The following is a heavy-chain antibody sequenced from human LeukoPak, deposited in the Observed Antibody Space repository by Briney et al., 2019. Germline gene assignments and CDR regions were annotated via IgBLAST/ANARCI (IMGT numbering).Heavy chain of an antibody. Sequence: GASVKVSCKASGYTFTRYYIHWVRQAPGQGLEWMGIINPSGGSTSYAQKFQRRVTMTRDTSTSTVYMELSSLRSEDTAMYYCARGGSVDTAMVTHFDYWGQGTRVTVSS. D-gene: IGHD5-18*01. CDR1: GYTFTRYY. J-gene: IGHJ4*02. CDR3: ARGGSVDTAMVTHFDY. V-gene: IGHV1-46*01. CDR2: INPSGGST.